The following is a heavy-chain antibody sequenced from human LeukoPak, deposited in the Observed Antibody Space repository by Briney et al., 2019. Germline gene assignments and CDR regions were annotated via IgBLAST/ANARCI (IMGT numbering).Heavy chain of an antibody. V-gene: IGHV3-9*01. D-gene: IGHD6-19*01. Sequence: GGSLRLSCAASGFTFDEYAMHWVRQAPGKGLEWVSGTSWNSNNIVYADSVKGRFTISRDNAKISLYLQMNSLRVEDTALYYCAKDIGEEQWRGIDLWGQGTLVTVSS. CDR3: AKDIGEEQWRGIDL. J-gene: IGHJ4*02. CDR1: GFTFDEYA. CDR2: TSWNSNNI.